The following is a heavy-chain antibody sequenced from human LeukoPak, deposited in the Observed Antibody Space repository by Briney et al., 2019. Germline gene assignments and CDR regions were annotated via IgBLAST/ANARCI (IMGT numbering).Heavy chain of an antibody. CDR1: GGSISSSSSY. J-gene: IGHJ2*01. CDR2: IYYSGST. D-gene: IGHD2-15*01. CDR3: ARLHTPGYFDL. Sequence: SETLSLTCTVSGGSISSSSSYWGWIRQPPGKGLEWIGTIYYSGSTYYNRSLKSRVTMSVDTSKNQFFLKLNSVTAADTAVFHCARLHTPGYFDLWGRGTLVTVSS. V-gene: IGHV4-39*01.